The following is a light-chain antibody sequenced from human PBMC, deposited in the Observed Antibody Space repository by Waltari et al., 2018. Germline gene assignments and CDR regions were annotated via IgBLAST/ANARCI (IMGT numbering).Light chain of an antibody. CDR2: KVS. CDR1: QSLVHSDGNTY. V-gene: IGKV2-30*02. CDR3: MQGTDWRRWT. J-gene: IGKJ1*01. Sequence: DVVMTQSPLSLPVTLGQPATISCRSSQSLVHSDGNTYLSWFQQRPGQSPRRLIYKVSNRYSGVPDRFSGSESGTGFTLKSSRVEAEDVGVYSYMQGTDWRRWTFGQGTKVEIK.